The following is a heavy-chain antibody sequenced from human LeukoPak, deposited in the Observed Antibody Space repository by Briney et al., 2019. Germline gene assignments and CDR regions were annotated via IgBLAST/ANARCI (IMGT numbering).Heavy chain of an antibody. CDR2: ISSSSITI. V-gene: IGHV3-48*01. J-gene: IGHJ4*02. D-gene: IGHD6-13*01. CDR3: ARDSIAAAGSGNFYY. Sequence: PGGSLRLSCSASGFTFSSYKMNWVRQAPGKGLEWVSYISSSSITIYYAASVKGRFTISRDNAKHSLYLQMNSLRAEDTAVYYCARDSIAAAGSGNFYYWGQGNLVTVSS. CDR1: GFTFSSYK.